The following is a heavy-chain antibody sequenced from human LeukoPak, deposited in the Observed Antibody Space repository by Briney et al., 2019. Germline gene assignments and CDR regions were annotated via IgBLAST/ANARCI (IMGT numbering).Heavy chain of an antibody. Sequence: GGSLRLSCAASGFTFSDYYISWVRQAPGKGLGWVSYVSQSGTTIYYADSVKGRFTISRDNGKNSLYLQMNSLRADDTAVYYCAREGHTYGSDYWGQGTLVTVSS. CDR3: AREGHTYGSDY. CDR1: GFTFSDYY. D-gene: IGHD3-10*01. J-gene: IGHJ4*02. CDR2: VSQSGTTI. V-gene: IGHV3-11*01.